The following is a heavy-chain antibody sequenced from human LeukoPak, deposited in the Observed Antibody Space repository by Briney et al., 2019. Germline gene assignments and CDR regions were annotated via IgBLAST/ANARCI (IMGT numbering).Heavy chain of an antibody. Sequence: GGSLRLSCAASGFTVSSNYMSWVRQAPGKGLEWVSIIYSGGSTYYADSVKGRFTISRDNSKNTLFLQMNSLRAEDTAVYYYARDSSLHYFDYWGQGTQVTVSS. V-gene: IGHV3-53*01. J-gene: IGHJ4*02. CDR2: IYSGGST. CDR3: ARDSSLHYFDY. CDR1: GFTVSSNY.